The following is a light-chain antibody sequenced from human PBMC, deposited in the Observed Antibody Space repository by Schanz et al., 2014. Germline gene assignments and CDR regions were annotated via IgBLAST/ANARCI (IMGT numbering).Light chain of an antibody. Sequence: EIMMTQSPATLSVSPGARATLSCRASQSVSSSVAWYQQKPGQSPRLLIHGASTRATGIPARFSGSGSGTEFNLTISRMQSEDFAVYYCQQYGSSPYTFGLGTKLEIK. J-gene: IGKJ2*01. CDR3: QQYGSSPYT. CDR1: QSVSSS. V-gene: IGKV3-15*01. CDR2: GAS.